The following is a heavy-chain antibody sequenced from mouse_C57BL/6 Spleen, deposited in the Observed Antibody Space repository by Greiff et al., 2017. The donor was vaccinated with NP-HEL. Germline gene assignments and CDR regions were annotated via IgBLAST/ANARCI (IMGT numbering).Heavy chain of an antibody. D-gene: IGHD2-3*01. J-gene: IGHJ1*03. CDR2: IYPGDGDT. V-gene: IGHV1-82*01. CDR1: GYAFSSSW. CDR3: ASAGDGYYVLYWYFDV. Sequence: QVQLQQSGPELVKPGASVKISCKASGYAFSSSWMNWVKQRPGKGLEWIGRIYPGDGDTNYNGKFKGKATLTADKSSSTAYMQLSSLTSEDSAVYFCASAGDGYYVLYWYFDVWGTGTTVTVSS.